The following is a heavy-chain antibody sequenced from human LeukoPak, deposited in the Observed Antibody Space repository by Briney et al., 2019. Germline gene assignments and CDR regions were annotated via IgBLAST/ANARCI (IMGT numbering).Heavy chain of an antibody. CDR1: GGSISSYY. CDR2: IYYSGST. J-gene: IGHJ4*02. Sequence: SETLSLTCTVSGGSISSYYWSWIRQPPGKGLEWIGYIYYSGSTNYNPSLKSRVTISVDTSKNQFSLKLSSVTAADTAVYYCARAYSSGWPYYFDYWGQGTLVTVSS. D-gene: IGHD6-19*01. V-gene: IGHV4-59*08. CDR3: ARAYSSGWPYYFDY.